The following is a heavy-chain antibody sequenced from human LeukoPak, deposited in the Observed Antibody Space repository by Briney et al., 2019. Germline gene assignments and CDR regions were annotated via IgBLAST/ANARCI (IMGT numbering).Heavy chain of an antibody. J-gene: IGHJ4*02. Sequence: GGSLRLSCAASGLTFSDYAMSWVRQAPGQGLEWVSGISGSAQRTYYADSVKGRFTISRDNFKRTLYLEMNSLRAEDTAVYYCAKRHIANTGPIDYWGQGTLVTVSS. CDR1: GLTFSDYA. V-gene: IGHV3-23*01. CDR3: AKRHIANTGPIDY. CDR2: ISGSAQRT. D-gene: IGHD1/OR15-1a*01.